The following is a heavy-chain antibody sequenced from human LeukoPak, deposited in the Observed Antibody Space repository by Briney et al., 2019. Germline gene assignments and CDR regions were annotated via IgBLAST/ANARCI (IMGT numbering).Heavy chain of an antibody. CDR2: IIPIFGTA. CDR3: ATPCSSTSCYYVSAFDI. CDR1: GGTFSSYA. V-gene: IGHV1-69*13. J-gene: IGHJ3*02. Sequence: ASVKVSCKASGGTFSSYAISWVRQAPGQGLEWMGGIIPIFGTANYAQKFQGRVTITADESTSTAYMELSSLRSEDTAVYYCATPCSSTSCYYVSAFDIWGQGTMVTVSS. D-gene: IGHD2-2*01.